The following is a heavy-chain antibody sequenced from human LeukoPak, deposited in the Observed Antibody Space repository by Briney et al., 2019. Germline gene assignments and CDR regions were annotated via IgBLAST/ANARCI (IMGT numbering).Heavy chain of an antibody. D-gene: IGHD3-10*01. CDR3: VRILVRLVEGDY. CDR2: IYYSGST. V-gene: IGHV4-61*01. J-gene: IGHJ4*03. Sequence: SETPSDTCTVSGGSVSSRSDYWSWIRQPPGKGLDWIGYIYYSGSTNYNPSLTSRVTMSVDTSKNQFSLKLTSVTAADTAVYYCVRILVRLVEGDYWGDGKLVTVSS. CDR1: GGSVSSRSDY.